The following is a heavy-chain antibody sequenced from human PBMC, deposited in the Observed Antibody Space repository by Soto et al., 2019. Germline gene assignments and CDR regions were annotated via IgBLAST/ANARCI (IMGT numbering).Heavy chain of an antibody. CDR2: IRGGSGST. D-gene: IGHD1-7*01. CDR3: AKGGTGTIDWFDP. V-gene: IGHV3-23*01. CDR1: GFILSNYA. J-gene: IGHJ5*02. Sequence: EVQLLESGGGLVQPGGSLRLSCAASGFILSNYAMSWVRQAPGKGLEWVSTIRGGSGSTYYADSAKGRFTISRDNSKNTLYLQVDSLRVEDTDVYYCAKGGTGTIDWFDPWGQGTLVTVSS.